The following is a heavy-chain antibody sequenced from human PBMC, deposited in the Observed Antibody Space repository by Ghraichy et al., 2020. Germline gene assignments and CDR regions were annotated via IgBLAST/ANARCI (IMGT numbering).Heavy chain of an antibody. V-gene: IGHV3-30*18. CDR2: ITYDGSNK. J-gene: IGHJ6*04. CDR3: AKGGMDV. Sequence: GGSLRLSCAASGFTFSSYGMHWVRQAPGKGLEWVSVITYDGSNKDYADSVKGRFTISRDNSKNTLYLQMNSLRAEDTAVYYCAKGGMDVWGKGTTVTVSS. CDR1: GFTFSSYG.